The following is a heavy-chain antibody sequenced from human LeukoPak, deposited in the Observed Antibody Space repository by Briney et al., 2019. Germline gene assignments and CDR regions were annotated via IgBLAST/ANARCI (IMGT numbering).Heavy chain of an antibody. D-gene: IGHD4/OR15-4a*01. CDR2: IHSSGTVK. CDR1: RFPFSIYE. V-gene: IGHV3-48*03. J-gene: IGHJ4*02. CDR3: ALLTVASDFDY. Sequence: PGGSLRLSCVVSRFPFSIYEMNRVRQAPGKGLEWVSNIHSSGTVKYYSDSVKGRFSISRDNAKSSLYPQMTSLRVENTAVYYCALLTVASDFDYWGQGALVTVSS.